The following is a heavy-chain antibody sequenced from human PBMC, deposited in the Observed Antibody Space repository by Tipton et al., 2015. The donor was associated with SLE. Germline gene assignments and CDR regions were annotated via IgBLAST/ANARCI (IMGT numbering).Heavy chain of an antibody. D-gene: IGHD2-8*02. CDR3: ARVGVYGLGTNYYYYMDV. J-gene: IGHJ6*03. CDR2: IYNSGNT. V-gene: IGHV4-59*12. CDR1: GGSISSYY. Sequence: TLSLTCSVSGGSISSYYWSWIRQPAGKGLEWIGYIYNSGNTHYNPSLKSRVSISVDTSKNQFSLKLSSVTAADAAVYYCARVGVYGLGTNYYYYMDVWGKGTTVTVSS.